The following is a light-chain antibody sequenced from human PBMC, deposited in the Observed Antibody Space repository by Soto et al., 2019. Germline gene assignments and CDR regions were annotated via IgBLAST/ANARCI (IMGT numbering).Light chain of an antibody. CDR2: NVS. J-gene: IGKJ3*01. CDR1: QSLAYGDGNTY. CDR3: MQGTHWPLT. V-gene: IGKV2-30*01. Sequence: DVVMTQSPLSLPVTLGQPASISCRSSQSLAYGDGNTYLSWFHQRPGQSPRRLIYNVSKRDSGVPDRFSGSRSGTDFTLTISRVEAEDVGVYYCMQGTHWPLTFGPGTKVDIK.